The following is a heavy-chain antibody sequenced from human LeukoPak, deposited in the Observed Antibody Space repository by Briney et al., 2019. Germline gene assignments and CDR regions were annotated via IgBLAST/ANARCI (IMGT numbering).Heavy chain of an antibody. J-gene: IGHJ4*02. Sequence: ASVKVSCKASGYTSTSYQINWVRQATGQGLEWMGWMNPDNGNTGFAQNFQGRVTMTRNISISTAYMALSSLRSGDTAVYYCARGHVLVPAATDYWGQGTLVTVSS. D-gene: IGHD2-2*01. CDR1: GYTSTSYQ. CDR3: ARGHVLVPAATDY. V-gene: IGHV1-8*01. CDR2: MNPDNGNT.